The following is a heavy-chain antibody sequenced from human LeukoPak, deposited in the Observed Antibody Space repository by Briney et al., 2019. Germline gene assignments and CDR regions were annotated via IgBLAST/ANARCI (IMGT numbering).Heavy chain of an antibody. CDR3: ARESSGNYYNPLGYMDV. CDR1: GGPISIYY. CDR2: IFTSGIT. J-gene: IGHJ6*03. Sequence: SETLSLTCTVSGGPISIYYWNWIRQPAGKGLEWIGRIFTSGITNYDPSLKSRVTMSVDTSKNQFSLNLSSVTAADTAVYYCARESSGNYYNPLGYMDVWGKGTTVTVSS. D-gene: IGHD3-10*01. V-gene: IGHV4-4*07.